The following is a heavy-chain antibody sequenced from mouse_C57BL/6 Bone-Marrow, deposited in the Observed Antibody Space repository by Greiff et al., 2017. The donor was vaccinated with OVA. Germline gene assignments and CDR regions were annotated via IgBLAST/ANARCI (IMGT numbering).Heavy chain of an antibody. CDR3: AFCKGSSGRYFDV. CDR1: GYSFTDYN. V-gene: IGHV1-39*01. Sequence: VQLQQSGPELVKPGASVKISCKASGYSFTDYNMNWVKQSNGKSLEWIGVINPNNGTTSYNQKFKGKATLTVDKSSSTAYMQLNSLTSEDSAVYDCAFCKGSSGRYFDVWGTGTTVTVSS. D-gene: IGHD1-1*01. J-gene: IGHJ1*03. CDR2: INPNNGTT.